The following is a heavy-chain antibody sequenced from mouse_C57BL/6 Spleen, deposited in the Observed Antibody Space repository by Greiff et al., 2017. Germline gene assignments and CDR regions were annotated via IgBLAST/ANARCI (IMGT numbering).Heavy chain of an antibody. CDR3: ARLLRYDYYFDY. D-gene: IGHD1-1*01. Sequence: QVQLKESGAELVKPGASVKISCKASGYAFSSYWMNWVKQRPGKGLEWIGQIYPGDGDTNYNGKFKGKATLTADKSSSTAYMQLISLTSEDSAVYFCARLLRYDYYFDYWGQGTTLTVSS. J-gene: IGHJ2*01. V-gene: IGHV1-80*01. CDR1: GYAFSSYW. CDR2: IYPGDGDT.